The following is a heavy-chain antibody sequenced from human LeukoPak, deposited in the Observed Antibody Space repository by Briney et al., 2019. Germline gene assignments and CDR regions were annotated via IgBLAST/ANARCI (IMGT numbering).Heavy chain of an antibody. Sequence: SETLSLTCTVSGGSISSYYWSWIRQPPGKGLEWIGYIYYSGSTNYNPSLKSRVTISVGTSKNQFSLKLSSVTAADTAVYYCARGMGNSFDYWGQGTLVTVSS. J-gene: IGHJ4*02. CDR3: ARGMGNSFDY. D-gene: IGHD1-26*01. CDR1: GGSISSYY. CDR2: IYYSGST. V-gene: IGHV4-59*01.